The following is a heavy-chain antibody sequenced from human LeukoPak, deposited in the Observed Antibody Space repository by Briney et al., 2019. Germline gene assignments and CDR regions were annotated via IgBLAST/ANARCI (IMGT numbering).Heavy chain of an antibody. CDR2: INPDGGNT. CDR1: GYTFAAYF. D-gene: IGHD6-13*01. Sequence: APVKVSCKASGYTFAAYFIHWVRQAPGQGLEWMGRINPDGGNTNYAQKFQGRVTMTGDTSISTAYMELSSLRSDDTAMYYCARVGFTSSWSNFDYWGRGTLVTVSS. CDR3: ARVGFTSSWSNFDY. V-gene: IGHV1-2*06. J-gene: IGHJ4*02.